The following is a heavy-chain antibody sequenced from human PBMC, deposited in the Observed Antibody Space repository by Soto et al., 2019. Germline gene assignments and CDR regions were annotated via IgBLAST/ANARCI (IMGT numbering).Heavy chain of an antibody. CDR1: GYTFTSYG. D-gene: IGHD6-13*01. Sequence: QVQLVQSGAEVKKPGASVKVSCKASGYTFTSYGISWVRQAPGQGLEWMGWISAYNGNTNYAQKLQGRVTMTTDTSTSKAYMERRRLTSDDTAVYYCARSLGKQLYPDDAFDIWGQGTMVTVSS. CDR2: ISAYNGNT. CDR3: ARSLGKQLYPDDAFDI. J-gene: IGHJ3*02. V-gene: IGHV1-18*01.